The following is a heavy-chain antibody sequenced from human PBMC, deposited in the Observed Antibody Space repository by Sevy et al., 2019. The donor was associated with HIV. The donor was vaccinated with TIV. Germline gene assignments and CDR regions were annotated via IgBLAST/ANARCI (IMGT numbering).Heavy chain of an antibody. Sequence: GGSLRLSCAASGFNFNNYWMTWVRQAPGKGLEWVANIKRDGSEKYYLASVKGRFTISRDNAKKALYLQMNNLRADDTALYYCARDCNSATCLWSLDVWGQGTTVTVSS. CDR1: GFNFNNYW. D-gene: IGHD1-26*01. V-gene: IGHV3-7*03. CDR3: ARDCNSATCLWSLDV. CDR2: IKRDGSEK. J-gene: IGHJ6*02.